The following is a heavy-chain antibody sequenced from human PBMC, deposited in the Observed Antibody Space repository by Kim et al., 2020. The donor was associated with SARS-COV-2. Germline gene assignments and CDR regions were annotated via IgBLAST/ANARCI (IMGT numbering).Heavy chain of an antibody. Sequence: GGSLRLSCAASGFTFSSYAMHWVRQAPGKGLEWVAVISYDGSNKYYADSVKGRFTISRDNSKNTLYLQMNSLRAEDTAVYYCARRDSGSYYGGFDYWGQGTLVTVSS. D-gene: IGHD1-26*01. CDR3: ARRDSGSYYGGFDY. CDR1: GFTFSSYA. V-gene: IGHV3-30*04. J-gene: IGHJ4*02. CDR2: ISYDGSNK.